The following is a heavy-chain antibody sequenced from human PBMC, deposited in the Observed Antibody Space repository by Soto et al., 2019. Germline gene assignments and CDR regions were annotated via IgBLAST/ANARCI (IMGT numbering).Heavy chain of an antibody. CDR1: GFTFSIYS. CDR3: AREALYCGGDCYTPDY. J-gene: IGHJ4*02. Sequence: PGGSLRLSCAASGFTFSIYSMNWVLQAPGKGLEWVSSISSSSSYIYYADSVKGRFTISRDNAKNSLYLQMDSLRAEDTAVYYCAREALYCGGDCYTPDYWGQGTLVTVSS. D-gene: IGHD2-21*02. V-gene: IGHV3-21*01. CDR2: ISSSSSYI.